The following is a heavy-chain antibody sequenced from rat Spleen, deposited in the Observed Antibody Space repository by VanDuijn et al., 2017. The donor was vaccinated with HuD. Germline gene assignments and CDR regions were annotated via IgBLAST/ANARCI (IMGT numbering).Heavy chain of an antibody. CDR2: ISYDGSTT. J-gene: IGHJ2*01. CDR1: GFTFSDYY. CDR3: AREANIPFHYFDY. D-gene: IGHD1-5*01. Sequence: EVQLVESGGGLVQPGRSLKLSCAASGFTFSDYYMAWVRQAPTKGLEWVATISYDGSTTYYRDSVKGRFTSSRDNAESTLYLQRDRLRSEDTATYYCAREANIPFHYFDYWGQGVMVTVSS. V-gene: IGHV5-7*01.